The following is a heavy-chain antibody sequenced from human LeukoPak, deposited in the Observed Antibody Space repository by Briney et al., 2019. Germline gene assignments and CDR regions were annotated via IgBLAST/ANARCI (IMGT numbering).Heavy chain of an antibody. CDR3: ASTGDCSSPSSSWYFFDH. CDR2: IYYSGST. D-gene: IGHD2-2*01. V-gene: IGHV4-39*01. Sequence: AWIRQPPGKGLEWIGNIYYSGSTYYNPSLKSRVTISVDTSKNQFSLKLTSVTAADTAVYYCASTGDCSSPSSSWYFFDHWGQGALVTVSS. J-gene: IGHJ4*02.